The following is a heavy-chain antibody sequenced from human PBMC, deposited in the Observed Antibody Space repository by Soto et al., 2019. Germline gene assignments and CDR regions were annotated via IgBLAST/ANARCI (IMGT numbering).Heavy chain of an antibody. D-gene: IGHD1-26*01. CDR2: INSDGSSK. J-gene: IGHJ4*02. V-gene: IGHV3-74*01. CDR1: GFTFSSYW. Sequence: GGSLRLSCAASGFTFSSYWMHWVRQAPGKGLVWVSRINSDGSSKYYADSVKGRFTISRDNAKNTLYLQMNSLRADDTAVYYCAIVGFTFDTWGQGTLVTVSS. CDR3: AIVGFTFDT.